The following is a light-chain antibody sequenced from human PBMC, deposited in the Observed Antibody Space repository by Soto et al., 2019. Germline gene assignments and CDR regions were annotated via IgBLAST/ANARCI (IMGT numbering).Light chain of an antibody. CDR3: QQYNDYSWT. CDR2: KAS. Sequence: DIQMTQSPSTLSASVGDRVTITYRASQSITTWLAWYQQKPGKAPNLLIYKASTLESGVPSRFSGSGSGTEFTLTISSLQPDDFATYYCQQYNDYSWTFGQGTKVEIK. J-gene: IGKJ1*01. V-gene: IGKV1-5*03. CDR1: QSITTW.